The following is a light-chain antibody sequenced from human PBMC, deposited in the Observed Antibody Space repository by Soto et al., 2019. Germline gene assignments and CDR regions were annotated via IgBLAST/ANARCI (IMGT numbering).Light chain of an antibody. J-gene: IGKJ4*01. CDR2: EES. Sequence: DIHLTQSPSSLSASVGDRVTITCRASQAITNNLAWYQQKPGNPPKLLIYEESTLHSGVPSRFSGRKVGTQFILTIDSLRPEDFATYYCQQVKSYPRTFGGGTKVEIK. V-gene: IGKV1-9*01. CDR3: QQVKSYPRT. CDR1: QAITNN.